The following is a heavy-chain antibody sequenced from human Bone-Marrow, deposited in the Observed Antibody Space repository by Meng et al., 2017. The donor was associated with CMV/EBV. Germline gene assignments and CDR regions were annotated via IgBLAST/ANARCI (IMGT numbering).Heavy chain of an antibody. CDR1: GFTFSSYW. Sequence: GESLKISCAASGFTFSSYWMSWVRQAPGKGLEWVANVKQDGSEKYYVDSVKGRFTISRDNAKNSLYLQMNSLRAEDTAAYYCARVGGYSSSWGQGTLVTVSS. CDR3: ARVGGYSSS. J-gene: IGHJ4*02. V-gene: IGHV3-7*01. D-gene: IGHD6-13*01. CDR2: VKQDGSEK.